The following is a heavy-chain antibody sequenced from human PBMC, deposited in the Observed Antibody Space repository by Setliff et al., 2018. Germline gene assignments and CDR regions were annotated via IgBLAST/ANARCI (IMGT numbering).Heavy chain of an antibody. CDR3: VRDLGQWALDF. CDR2: IRVYDGYT. CDR1: GYTFTSFG. D-gene: IGHD1-26*01. J-gene: IGHJ4*02. V-gene: IGHV1-18*01. Sequence: ASVKVSCKASGYTFTSFGISWVRQDPGQGLEWMGWIRVYDGYTDYAQKFQGRVTMTKDTSTSTAYMELRSLRPDDTAVYYCVRDLGQWALDFWGQGTLVTVPS.